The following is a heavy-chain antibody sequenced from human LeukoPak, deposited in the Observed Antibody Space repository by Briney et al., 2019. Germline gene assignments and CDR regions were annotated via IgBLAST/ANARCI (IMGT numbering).Heavy chain of an antibody. D-gene: IGHD6-19*01. CDR3: AKVDGYNSGWYDS. CDR1: GFTFDDYG. J-gene: IGHJ5*01. V-gene: IGHV3-9*01. CDR2: ISWNSGNI. Sequence: PGRSLRLPCAASGFTFDDYGMHWVRQPPGKGLEWVSGISWNSGNIGYADSVKGRFTISRDNAKNSLYLQMDILKPEDTAFYYCAKVDGYNSGWYDSWGQGTLVTVSS.